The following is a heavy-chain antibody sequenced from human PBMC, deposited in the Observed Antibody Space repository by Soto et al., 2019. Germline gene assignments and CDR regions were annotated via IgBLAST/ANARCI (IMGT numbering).Heavy chain of an antibody. CDR2: ISGSGGST. D-gene: IGHD3-22*01. V-gene: IGHV3-23*01. J-gene: IGHJ4*02. CDR3: AKDRITMIVVDPNSGVNDY. CDR1: GFTFSSYA. Sequence: PGGSLRLSCAASGFTFSSYAMSWVRQAPGKGLEWVSAISGSGGSTYYADSVKGRFTISRDNSKSTLYLQMNSLRAEDTAVYYCAKDRITMIVVDPNSGVNDYWGQGTLVTVSS.